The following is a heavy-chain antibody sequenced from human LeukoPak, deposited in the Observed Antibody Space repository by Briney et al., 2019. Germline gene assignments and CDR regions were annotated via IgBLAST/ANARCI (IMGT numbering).Heavy chain of an antibody. V-gene: IGHV1-18*01. Sequence: ASVKVSCKASGYTFTTFGISWVRQAPGQGLEWMGWISAYNGNTNYAQKLQGRVTMTTDTSTSTAYMELRSLRSDDTAVYYCAREADGTSGSYLDYWGQGTLVTVSS. D-gene: IGHD1-26*01. CDR2: ISAYNGNT. CDR1: GYTFTTFG. CDR3: AREADGTSGSYLDY. J-gene: IGHJ4*02.